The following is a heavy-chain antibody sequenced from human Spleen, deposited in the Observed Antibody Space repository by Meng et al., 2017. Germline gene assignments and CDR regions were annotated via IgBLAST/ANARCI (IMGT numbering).Heavy chain of an antibody. Sequence: QLQESGPGLVKPSQTLSLTCSVSGGSISSGGYYWNWIRQHPGKGLEWIGYIYYSGSTFYNPSLKSRVTMSVDTSKNQFALQLTSVTAADTAVYYCARDGVGYGSGTNKWFDPWGQGTLVTVSS. CDR1: GGSISSGGYY. D-gene: IGHD3-10*01. V-gene: IGHV4-31*03. J-gene: IGHJ5*02. CDR3: ARDGVGYGSGTNKWFDP. CDR2: IYYSGST.